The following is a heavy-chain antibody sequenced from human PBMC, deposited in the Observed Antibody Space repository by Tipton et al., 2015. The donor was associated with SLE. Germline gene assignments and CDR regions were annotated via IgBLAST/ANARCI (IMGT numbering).Heavy chain of an antibody. V-gene: IGHV4-59*08. CDR2: VFYTGRS. J-gene: IGHJ6*03. Sequence: TLSLTCTVSGGPLTGDYWSWIRQPPGKGLEWIGYVFYTGRSTYNPSLERRVTISIDTSRTQFSLNLTSVTASDTAVYYCARSHSSGRDYYYYMDVWGNGTTVTVS. D-gene: IGHD6-19*01. CDR3: ARSHSSGRDYYYYMDV. CDR1: GGPLTGDY.